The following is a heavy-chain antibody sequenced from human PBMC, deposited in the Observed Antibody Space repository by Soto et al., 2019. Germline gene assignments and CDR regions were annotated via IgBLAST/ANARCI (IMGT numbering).Heavy chain of an antibody. CDR1: GYTFSKSW. CDR3: ARSNDDAFGVYHP. J-gene: IGHJ5*02. D-gene: IGHD4-17*01. Sequence: GESLKISCQASGYTFSKSWINWVRQMPGRGLEWVGRIDPRDSYTIYSPSFQGRVTISVDKYSTTAYLQWSSLRASESAIYYCARSNDDAFGVYHPWGQGNLVTVSS. CDR2: IDPRDSYT. V-gene: IGHV5-10-1*01.